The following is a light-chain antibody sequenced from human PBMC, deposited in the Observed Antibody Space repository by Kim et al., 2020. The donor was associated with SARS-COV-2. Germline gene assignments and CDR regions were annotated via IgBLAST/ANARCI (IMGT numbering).Light chain of an antibody. V-gene: IGKV1-8*01. Sequence: AIRMTQSPSSVSASTGDRVTITCRASQDISTYLAWYQQKPGKAPNLLINAASTLQSGVPSRFSGSGSGTNFTLTITCLQSEDFATYFCQQYYNYPLTFGPGTEVDIK. CDR2: AAS. CDR1: QDISTY. J-gene: IGKJ3*01. CDR3: QQYYNYPLT.